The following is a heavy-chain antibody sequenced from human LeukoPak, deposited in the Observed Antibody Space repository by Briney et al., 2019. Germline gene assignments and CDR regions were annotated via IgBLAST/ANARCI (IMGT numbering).Heavy chain of an antibody. CDR2: IIPIFGTT. J-gene: IGHJ6*03. V-gene: IGHV1-69*06. CDR3: AGTTVTPYYYFMDV. CDR1: GYTFTSYD. Sequence: SVKVSCKASGYTFTSYDINWVRQAPGQGLEWMGGIIPIFGTTNYAQRFQGRVTITADKSTSTAYMELSTLRSEDTAVYYCAGTTVTPYYYFMDVWGKGTTVTVSS. D-gene: IGHD4-17*01.